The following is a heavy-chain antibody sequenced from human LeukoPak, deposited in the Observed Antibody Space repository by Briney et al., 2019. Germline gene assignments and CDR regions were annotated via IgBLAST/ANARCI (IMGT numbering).Heavy chain of an antibody. Sequence: GGSLRLSCAASGFTFSSYSMNWVRQAPGKGLEWVSSISSSSSYIYYADSVKGRFTISRDNAKNSLYPQMNSLRAEDTAVYYCARGRVVPASYGMDVWGQGTTVTVSS. V-gene: IGHV3-21*01. CDR3: ARGRVVPASYGMDV. D-gene: IGHD2-2*01. CDR1: GFTFSSYS. CDR2: ISSSSSYI. J-gene: IGHJ6*02.